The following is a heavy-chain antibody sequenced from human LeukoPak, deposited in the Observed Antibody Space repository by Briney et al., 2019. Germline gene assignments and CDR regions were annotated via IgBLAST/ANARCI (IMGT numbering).Heavy chain of an antibody. Sequence: SETLSLTCAVYGGSFSGYYWSWIRQPPGKGLEWIGEINHSGSTNYNPSLKSRVTISVDTSKNQFSLKLSSVTAADTAVYYCARPRVGGFDPWGQGTLVTVSS. D-gene: IGHD6-19*01. CDR1: GGSFSGYY. J-gene: IGHJ5*02. CDR3: ARPRVGGFDP. CDR2: INHSGST. V-gene: IGHV4-34*01.